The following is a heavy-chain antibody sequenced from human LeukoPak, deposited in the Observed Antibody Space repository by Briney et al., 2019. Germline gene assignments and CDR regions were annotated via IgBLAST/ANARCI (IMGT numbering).Heavy chain of an antibody. CDR2: ISSNGGST. J-gene: IGHJ4*02. V-gene: IGHV3-64*01. D-gene: IGHD5-18*01. CDR1: GFTFSSYA. CDR3: ARSNPRGYSYGYPYYFDY. Sequence: GGPLRLSCAASGFTFSSYAMHWVRQAPGKGLEYVSAISSNGGSTYYANSVKGRFTISRDNSKNTLYLQMGSLRAEDMAVYYCARSNPRGYSYGYPYYFDYWGQGTLVTVSS.